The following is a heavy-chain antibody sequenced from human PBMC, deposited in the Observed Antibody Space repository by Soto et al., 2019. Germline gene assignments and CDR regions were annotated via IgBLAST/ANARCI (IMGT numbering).Heavy chain of an antibody. CDR3: AGMKYHYGSGSYFNWFDP. V-gene: IGHV1-69*13. CDR1: GGTFSSYA. D-gene: IGHD3-10*01. Sequence: ASVKVSCKASGGTFSSYAISWVRQAPGQGLEWMGGIIPIFGTANYAQKFQGRVTITADESTSTAYMELSSLRSEDTAVYYCAGMKYHYGSGSYFNWFDPWGQGTLVTVSS. J-gene: IGHJ5*02. CDR2: IIPIFGTA.